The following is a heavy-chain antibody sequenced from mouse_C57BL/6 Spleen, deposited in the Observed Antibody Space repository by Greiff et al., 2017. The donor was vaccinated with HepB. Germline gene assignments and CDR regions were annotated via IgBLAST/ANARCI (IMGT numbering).Heavy chain of an antibody. D-gene: IGHD2-12*01. V-gene: IGHV1-55*01. CDR2: IYPGSGST. CDR1: GYTFTSYW. Sequence: VQLQQSGAELVKPGASVKMSCKASGYTFTSYWITWVKQRPGQGLEWIGDIYPGSGSTNYNEKFKSKATLTVDPSSSTAYLQLSSLTSEDSAVYYCARSARYAYYYAMDYWGQGTSVTVSS. J-gene: IGHJ4*01. CDR3: ARSARYAYYYAMDY.